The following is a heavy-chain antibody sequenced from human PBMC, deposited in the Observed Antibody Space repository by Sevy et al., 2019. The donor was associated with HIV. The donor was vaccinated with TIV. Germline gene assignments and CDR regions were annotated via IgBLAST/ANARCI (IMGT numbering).Heavy chain of an antibody. J-gene: IGHJ4*02. CDR1: GFTFSNYS. D-gene: IGHD2-8*01. V-gene: IGHV3-23*01. CDR3: AREGCTKPHDY. CDR2: LSFGCGEI. Sequence: GGSLRLSCAASGFTFSNYSMRWVRQPPGKGLGWVSSLSFGCGEINYADSVKGRFTISRDNSKSSVYLQMNNLRPEDTAVYYCAREGCTKPHDYWGQGTLVTVSS.